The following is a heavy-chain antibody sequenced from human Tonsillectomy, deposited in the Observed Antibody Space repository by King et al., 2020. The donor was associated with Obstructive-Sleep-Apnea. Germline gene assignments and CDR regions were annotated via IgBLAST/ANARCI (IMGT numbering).Heavy chain of an antibody. Sequence: VQLQQWGAGLLKPSETLSLTCAVYGGSFSDYYWSWIRQPPGKGLEWIGEMNHSGSTNYNPSLKSRVTISVDMSKNQFSLKLTSVTAADTAVYYCARGSGAADVNWFDPWGQGALVTVSS. V-gene: IGHV4-34*01. D-gene: IGHD6-13*01. J-gene: IGHJ5*02. CDR1: GGSFSDYY. CDR2: MNHSGST. CDR3: ARGSGAADVNWFDP.